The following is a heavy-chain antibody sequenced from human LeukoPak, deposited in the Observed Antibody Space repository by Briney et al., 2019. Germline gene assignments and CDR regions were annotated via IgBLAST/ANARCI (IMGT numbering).Heavy chain of an antibody. CDR2: IIPIFGTA. CDR1: GGTFSSYA. J-gene: IGHJ4*02. CDR3: ASITGTTSGGGDY. Sequence: ASVKVSCKASGGTFSSYAISWVRQAPGQGLEWMEGIIPIFGTADYAQKFQGRVTITADESTSTAYMELSSLRSEDTAVYYCASITGTTSGGGDYWGQVTPVTVSS. V-gene: IGHV1-69*01. D-gene: IGHD1-20*01.